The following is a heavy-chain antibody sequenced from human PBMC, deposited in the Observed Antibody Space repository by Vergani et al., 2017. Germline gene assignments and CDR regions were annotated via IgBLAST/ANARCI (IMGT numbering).Heavy chain of an antibody. D-gene: IGHD3-3*01. CDR1: GGSFSGYY. CDR2: INHSGST. J-gene: IGHJ4*02. V-gene: IGHV4-34*01. Sequence: QVQLQQWGAGLLKPSETLSLTCAVYGGSFSGYYWSWIRQPPGKGLEWIGEINHSGSTNYNPSLKSRVTISVDTSKNQFSLKLSSVNAADTAVYYCARGRYDFWSGFFTQYFDYWGQGTLVTVSS. CDR3: ARGRYDFWSGFFTQYFDY.